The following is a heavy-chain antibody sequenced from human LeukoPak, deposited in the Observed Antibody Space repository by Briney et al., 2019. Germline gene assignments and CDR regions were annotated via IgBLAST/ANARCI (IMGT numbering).Heavy chain of an antibody. CDR2: INHSGST. J-gene: IGHJ5*02. Sequence: SETLSLTCAVYGGSFSGYYWSWIRQPPGKGLEWIGEINHSGSTNYNPSLKSRVTISVDTSKNQFSLKLSSVTAADTAVYYCARGRGTGTTDNWFDPWGQGTLVTVSS. V-gene: IGHV4-34*01. D-gene: IGHD1-1*01. CDR1: GGSFSGYY. CDR3: ARGRGTGTTDNWFDP.